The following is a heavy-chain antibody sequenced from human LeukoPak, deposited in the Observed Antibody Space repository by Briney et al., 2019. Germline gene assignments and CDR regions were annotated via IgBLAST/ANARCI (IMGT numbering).Heavy chain of an antibody. CDR3: ARRSLYYYGPTDY. V-gene: IGHV5-51*01. D-gene: IGHD3-10*01. CDR2: IYPGDSDT. Sequence: GESLKISCKGSGYSFTSYWIGWVRQLPGKNRKEMGIIYPGDSDTRYSPSFQGQVTISADKSISTAYLQWSSLKASDTAMYYCARRSLYYYGPTDYWGQGTLVTVSS. CDR1: GYSFTSYW. J-gene: IGHJ4*02.